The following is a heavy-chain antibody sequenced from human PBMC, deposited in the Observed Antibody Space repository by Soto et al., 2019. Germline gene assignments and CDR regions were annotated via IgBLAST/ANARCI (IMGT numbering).Heavy chain of an antibody. V-gene: IGHV3-53*01. CDR2: VCTGGAT. CDR3: VRDKRTISGIFPGY. Sequence: GSLRLSCVGSGFDVTTNCMRWVRQPPGKGLECVSIVCTGGATHYADSVKGRFTISRDSSKNTVHLQMNNVRAEDTAVYYCVRDKRTISGIFPGYWGQGTQVTVSS. D-gene: IGHD1-1*01. CDR1: GFDVTTNC. J-gene: IGHJ4*02.